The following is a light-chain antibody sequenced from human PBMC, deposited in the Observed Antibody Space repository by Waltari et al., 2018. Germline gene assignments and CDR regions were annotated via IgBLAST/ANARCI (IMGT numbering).Light chain of an antibody. CDR3: QHHFRLPAT. V-gene: IGKV3-20*01. Sequence: FSCKARQRVSVYLVWYQTEAGQSPRLLIYGASARATGSPDRCSGSGSGTDFSLTISGLEPEDSAVYYCQHHFRLPATFGQGTKVEIK. J-gene: IGKJ1*01. CDR1: QRVSVY. CDR2: GAS.